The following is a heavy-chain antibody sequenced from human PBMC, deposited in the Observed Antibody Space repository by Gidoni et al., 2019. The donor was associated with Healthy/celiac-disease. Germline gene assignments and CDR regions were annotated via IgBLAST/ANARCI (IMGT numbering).Heavy chain of an antibody. CDR3: ARDNSLSSPYVVPAAIYYYYYGMDV. CDR1: GFTFSSYE. D-gene: IGHD2-2*01. CDR2: ISSSGSTI. J-gene: IGHJ6*02. V-gene: IGHV3-48*03. Sequence: EVQLVESGGGLVQPGGSLRLSCAASGFTFSSYEMNWVRQAPGKGLEWVSYISSSGSTIYYADSVKGRFTISRDNAKNSLYLQMNSLRAEDTAVYYCARDNSLSSPYVVPAAIYYYYYGMDVWGQGTTVTVSS.